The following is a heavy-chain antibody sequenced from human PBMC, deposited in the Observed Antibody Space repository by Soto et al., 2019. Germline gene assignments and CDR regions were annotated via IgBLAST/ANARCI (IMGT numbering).Heavy chain of an antibody. CDR1: GDSINSYY. V-gene: IGHV4-59*01. CDR2: IYDSGST. Sequence: SETLSLTCTVSGDSINSYYWTWIRQPPGKGLEWIGYIYDSGSTSYNPSLKGRLTISVDTSKNQFSLKLKSVTAADTAVYYCARGTKYYYQGMDVWGQGTTVTV. CDR3: ARGTKYYYQGMDV. J-gene: IGHJ6*02.